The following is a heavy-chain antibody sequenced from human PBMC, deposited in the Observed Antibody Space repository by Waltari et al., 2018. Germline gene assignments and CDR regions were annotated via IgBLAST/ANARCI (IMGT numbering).Heavy chain of an antibody. CDR2: GAFDGSTT. CDR1: GFSLSHFG. Sequence: QVQLVESGGGVVQPGMSVRLSCAASGFSLSHFGRHGVRQGPGKGLGGVALGAFDGSTTYYADSVRGRFTISRDNSKNTLYLDINTLRVDDTAIYYCAKDAFGNTYLDHWGQGTLVTVSS. D-gene: IGHD3-10*01. V-gene: IGHV3-30*02. CDR3: AKDAFGNTYLDH. J-gene: IGHJ5*02.